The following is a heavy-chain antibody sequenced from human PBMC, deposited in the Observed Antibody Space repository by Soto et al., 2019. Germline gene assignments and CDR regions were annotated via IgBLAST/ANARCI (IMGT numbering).Heavy chain of an antibody. CDR2: INPNSGGT. V-gene: IGHV1-2*04. Sequence: QVQLVQSGAEVKKPGASVKVSCKASGYTFTGYYMHWVRKAPGQGLEWMGWINPNSGGTNYAQKFQGWVTMTRDTSVSTAYMELSMLRSDDTAVYYCARSSGSDEHLDYWGQGPLVTVSS. CDR1: GYTFTGYY. J-gene: IGHJ4*02. D-gene: IGHD1-26*01. CDR3: ARSSGSDEHLDY.